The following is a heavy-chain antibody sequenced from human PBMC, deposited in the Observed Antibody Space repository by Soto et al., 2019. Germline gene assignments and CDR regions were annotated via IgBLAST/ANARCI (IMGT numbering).Heavy chain of an antibody. CDR3: TRRDSSGPGFDF. V-gene: IGHV4-61*03. CDR1: GGSVISGNYY. J-gene: IGHJ4*02. Sequence: SETLSLTCTVSGGSVISGNYYWSWIRQPPGKGLEWIGYISYSGSTNYNPSLKSRVTISVDTSKNHFSLKLSSVTAADTAVYSCTRRDSSGPGFDFWGQGTLVTVSS. D-gene: IGHD6-19*01. CDR2: ISYSGST.